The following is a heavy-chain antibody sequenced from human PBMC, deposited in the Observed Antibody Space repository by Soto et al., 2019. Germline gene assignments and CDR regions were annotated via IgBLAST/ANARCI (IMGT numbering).Heavy chain of an antibody. V-gene: IGHV4-34*01. CDR2: INHSGST. J-gene: IGHJ4*02. CDR1: GGSFSGYY. CDR3: ARGRFLGVITMVRGAHLDY. D-gene: IGHD3-10*01. Sequence: SETLSLTCAVYGGSFSGYYWSWIRQPPGKGLEWIGEINHSGSTNYNPSLKSRVTISVDTSKNQFSLKLSSVTAADTAVYYCARGRFLGVITMVRGAHLDYWGQGTLVTVSS.